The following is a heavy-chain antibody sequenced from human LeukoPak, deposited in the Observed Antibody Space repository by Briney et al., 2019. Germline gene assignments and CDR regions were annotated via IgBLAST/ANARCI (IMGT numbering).Heavy chain of an antibody. D-gene: IGHD5-18*01. CDR1: GGSISSSSSYY. J-gene: IGHJ4*02. CDR2: IYYTGDT. V-gene: IGHV4-39*01. Sequence: SETLSLTCTVSGGSISSSSSYYWGWIRQPPGKGLEWIGSIYYTGDTYYNSSLNSRVTISVDTSKNQFAQKLNALTPADTALYCCARLRGYTYGNPGYWGQGSLVTVSS. CDR3: ARLRGYTYGNPGY.